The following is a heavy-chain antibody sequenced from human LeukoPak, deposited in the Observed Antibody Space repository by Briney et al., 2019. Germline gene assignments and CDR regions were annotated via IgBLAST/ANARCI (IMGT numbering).Heavy chain of an antibody. CDR1: GYTFTGYY. V-gene: IGHV1-2*02. Sequence: GASVKVSCKASGYTFTGYYMHWVRQAPGQGLEWMGWINPNSGGTNYAQKFQGRVTMTRDTSISTAYMELSRLRSDDTAVYYCARGIQLWFNYNIVATGDYWGQGTLVTVSS. J-gene: IGHJ4*02. D-gene: IGHD5-18*01. CDR2: INPNSGGT. CDR3: ARGIQLWFNYNIVATGDY.